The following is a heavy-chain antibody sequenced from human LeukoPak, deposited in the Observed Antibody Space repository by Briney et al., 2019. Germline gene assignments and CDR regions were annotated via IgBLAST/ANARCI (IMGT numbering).Heavy chain of an antibody. J-gene: IGHJ4*02. Sequence: GGSLRLSCAASGFTFSSYLMHWVRQPPGRGLVGVSRINCEGSSKSYADSVKGRLTIFRDKDKNTLYLQMNSLRAEDTAVYYCLTYSRRLKPDYWGQGTLVTVSS. CDR1: GFTFSSYL. D-gene: IGHD6-13*01. CDR3: LTYSRRLKPDY. CDR2: INCEGSSK. V-gene: IGHV3-74*01.